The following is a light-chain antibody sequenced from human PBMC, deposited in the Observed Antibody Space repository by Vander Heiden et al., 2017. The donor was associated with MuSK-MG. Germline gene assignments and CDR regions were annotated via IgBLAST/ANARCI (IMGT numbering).Light chain of an antibody. V-gene: IGKV2-30*02. CDR1: QSLVHSDGNTY. J-gene: IGKJ3*01. Sequence: DVVMTQSPLSLPVTLGQPASISCRSSQSLVHSDGNTYLNWFQQRPGQSPRRLIYKVSNRDSGVPDRFSGSGSGTDFTLKISGVEAEDVGVYYCRQGEHWPQTFGHGTKVDIK. CDR3: RQGEHWPQT. CDR2: KVS.